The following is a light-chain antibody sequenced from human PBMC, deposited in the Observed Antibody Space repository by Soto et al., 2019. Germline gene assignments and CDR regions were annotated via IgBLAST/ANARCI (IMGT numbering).Light chain of an antibody. CDR3: KQYNYLCT. Sequence: DTQMTQSPSTLSASVGDRVTITCRASQSIRSALAWYQQKPGKAPKLLIFEASRLQSGVPSRFSGSESETEFTLTIISLQPDDFATYYCKQYNYLCTFGQGTQVEIK. CDR1: QSIRSA. J-gene: IGKJ1*01. V-gene: IGKV1-5*03. CDR2: EAS.